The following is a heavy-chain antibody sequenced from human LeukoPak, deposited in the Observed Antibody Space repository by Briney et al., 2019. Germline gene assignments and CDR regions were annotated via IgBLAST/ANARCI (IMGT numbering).Heavy chain of an antibody. D-gene: IGHD3-10*01. Sequence: ASVKVSCKASGYTFTSYGISWVRQAPGQGLEWMGWISAYNGNTNYAQKLQGRVTMTTDTSTSTAYMELRSLRSDDTAVYYCARGGLLLWFGELLARDPYDYWGQGTLVTVSS. CDR1: GYTFTSYG. CDR3: ARGGLLLWFGELLARDPYDY. V-gene: IGHV1-18*01. CDR2: ISAYNGNT. J-gene: IGHJ4*02.